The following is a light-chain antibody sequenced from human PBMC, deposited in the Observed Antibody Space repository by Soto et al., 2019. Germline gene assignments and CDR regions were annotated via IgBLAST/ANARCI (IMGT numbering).Light chain of an antibody. CDR3: QHYRRNTWS. V-gene: IGKV1-5*01. CDR2: GAS. CDR1: QSVGTW. Sequence: DIQMTQSPSTLSASVGGRVTITCRASQSVGTWVAWYQQKPGKAPKLLIYGASNLESGVPSRFSGSGSGTEFTLTITPLQPDDFATYFCQHYRRNTWSFGPGTKVDIK. J-gene: IGKJ1*01.